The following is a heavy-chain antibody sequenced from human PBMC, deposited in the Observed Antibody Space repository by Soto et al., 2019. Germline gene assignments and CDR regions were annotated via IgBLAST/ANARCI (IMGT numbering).Heavy chain of an antibody. CDR2: MSSSGDAT. J-gene: IGHJ4*02. CDR1: GGTFIAHG. V-gene: IGHV3-23*01. CDR3: AKKVTIYAVDPPAH. D-gene: IGHD3-3*01. Sequence: VVPLRLSWGAAGGTFIAHGGRWIRQAPGKGLQCVSGMSSSGDATYYSASVKGRFTLSRDNSKNTLYLQMHSLTVADTAVYYCAKKVTIYAVDPPAHWGQPPQVTLSS.